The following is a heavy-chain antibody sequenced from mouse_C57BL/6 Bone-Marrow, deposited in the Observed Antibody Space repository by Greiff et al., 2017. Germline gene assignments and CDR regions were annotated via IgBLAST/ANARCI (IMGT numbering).Heavy chain of an antibody. J-gene: IGHJ3*01. D-gene: IGHD2-4*01. CDR3: ARYDYDEWFAY. Sequence: VQLQQSGPELVKPGASVKISCKASGYSFTGYYMNWVKQSPEKSLEWIGEINPSTGGTTYNQKFKAKATLTVDKSSSTAYMQLKSLTSEDSAVYYCARYDYDEWFAYGGQGTLVTVSA. V-gene: IGHV1-42*01. CDR1: GYSFTGYY. CDR2: INPSTGGT.